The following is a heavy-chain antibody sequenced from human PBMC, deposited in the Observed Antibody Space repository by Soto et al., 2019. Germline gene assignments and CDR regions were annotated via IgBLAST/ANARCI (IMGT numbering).Heavy chain of an antibody. J-gene: IGHJ4*02. CDR2: IIPIFGTA. CDR3: ARGDRDGYTSDY. D-gene: IGHD5-12*01. Sequence: GASVKVSCKASGGTFGSYAISWVRQAPGQGLEWMGGIIPIFGTANYAQKFQGRVTITADKSTSTAYMELSSLRSEDTAVYYCARGDRDGYTSDYCGQGTLVTVSS. V-gene: IGHV1-69*06. CDR1: GGTFGSYA.